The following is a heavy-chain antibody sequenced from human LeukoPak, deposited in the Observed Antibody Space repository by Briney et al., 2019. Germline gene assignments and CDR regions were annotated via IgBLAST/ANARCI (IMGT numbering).Heavy chain of an antibody. D-gene: IGHD3-22*01. CDR3: ARGSMYYYDSSGYLGSYRAFDI. CDR2: INHSGST. V-gene: IGHV4-34*01. J-gene: IGHJ3*02. CDR1: GGSISSYY. Sequence: SETLSLTCTVSGGSISSYYWSWIRQPPGKGLEWIGEINHSGSTNYNPSLKSRVTISVDTSKNQFSLKLSSVTAADTAVYYCARGSMYYYDSSGYLGSYRAFDIWGQGTMVTVSS.